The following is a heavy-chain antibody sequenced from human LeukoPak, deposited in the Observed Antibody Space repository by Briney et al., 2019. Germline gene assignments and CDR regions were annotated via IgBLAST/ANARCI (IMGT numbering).Heavy chain of an antibody. V-gene: IGHV3-43D*03. D-gene: IGHD1-26*01. CDR2: ISWDGGST. CDR1: GFTFDDYA. Sequence: GGSLRPSCAASGFTFDDYAMHWVRQAPGKGLEWVSLISWDGGSTYYADSVKGRFTISRDNSKNSLYLQMNSLRAEDTALYYCAKDSIVGATLGYYYYYMDVWGKGTTVTVSS. CDR3: AKDSIVGATLGYYYYYMDV. J-gene: IGHJ6*03.